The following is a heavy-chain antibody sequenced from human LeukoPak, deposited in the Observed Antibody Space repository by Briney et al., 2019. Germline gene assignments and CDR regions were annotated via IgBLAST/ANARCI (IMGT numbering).Heavy chain of an antibody. V-gene: IGHV3-9*03. Sequence: GGSLRLSCAASGFTFSSYEMNWVRQAPGKGLEWVSGISWNSGSIGYADSVKGRFTISRDNAKNSLYLQMNSLRAEDMALYYCAKAGGIAEPYYFDYWGQGTLVTVSS. J-gene: IGHJ4*02. CDR3: AKAGGIAEPYYFDY. CDR2: ISWNSGSI. D-gene: IGHD6-13*01. CDR1: GFTFSSYE.